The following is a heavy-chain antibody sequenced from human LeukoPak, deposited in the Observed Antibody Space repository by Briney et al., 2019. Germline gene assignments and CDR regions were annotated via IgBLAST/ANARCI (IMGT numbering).Heavy chain of an antibody. V-gene: IGHV3-66*01. CDR2: IYSGCST. CDR1: GFTVSSNY. J-gene: IGHJ4*02. Sequence: PGGSLRLSCAASGFTVSSNYMSWVRQAPGKGLEWVSVIYSGCSTYYADSVKGRFTISRDNSKNTLYLQMNSPRAEDTAVYYCARGPSRYSGSYNYWGQGTLVTVSS. D-gene: IGHD1-26*01. CDR3: ARGPSRYSGSYNY.